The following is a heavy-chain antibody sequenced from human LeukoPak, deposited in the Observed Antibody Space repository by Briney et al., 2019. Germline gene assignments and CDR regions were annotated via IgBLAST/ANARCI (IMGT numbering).Heavy chain of an antibody. D-gene: IGHD1-1*01. CDR1: GFTFSNHA. J-gene: IGHJ4*02. V-gene: IGHV3-30*04. CDR2: ISYHGRNE. Sequence: PGGSLRLSCTASGFTFSNHAMHWVRQAPGKGLEWLTVISYHGRNEYYADSVKGRFTISRDNSKNTVYLQMNSLRVEDTAVYYCAKDDPTGTYVWGQGTLVTVSS. CDR3: AKDDPTGTYV.